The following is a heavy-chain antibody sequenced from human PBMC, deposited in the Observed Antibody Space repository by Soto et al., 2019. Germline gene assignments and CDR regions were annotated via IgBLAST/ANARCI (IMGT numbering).Heavy chain of an antibody. CDR2: ISYDGSNK. V-gene: IGHV3-30-3*01. D-gene: IGHD5-12*01. CDR3: ASRYSGYDLVLDY. J-gene: IGHJ4*02. CDR1: GFTFSMYE. Sequence: VQLVESGGGVVQPGRSLRLSCAASGFTFSMYEMHWVRQAPGKGLEWVAVISYDGSNKYYADSVKGRFTISRDNTKNTLYLQMNSLRAEDTAVYYCASRYSGYDLVLDYWGQGTLVTVSS.